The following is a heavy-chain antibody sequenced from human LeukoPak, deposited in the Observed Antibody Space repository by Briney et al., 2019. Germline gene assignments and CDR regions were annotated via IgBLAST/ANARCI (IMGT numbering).Heavy chain of an antibody. Sequence: ASGPTLVNPTQTLTLTCTFSGFSLRTSGVAVGWIRQPPGKALEWLALVYWDDDKRYSPSLKCRLTITKDTSKSQVVLTMTNMDPVDTATYYCVHRGGQKLGIDYWGQGAPVTVSS. CDR3: VHRGGQKLGIDY. CDR1: GFSLRTSGVA. CDR2: VYWDDDK. V-gene: IGHV2-5*02. D-gene: IGHD7-27*01. J-gene: IGHJ4*02.